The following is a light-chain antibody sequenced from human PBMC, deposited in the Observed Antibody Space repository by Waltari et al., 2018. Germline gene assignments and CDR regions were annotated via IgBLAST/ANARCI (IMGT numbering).Light chain of an antibody. CDR2: WAS. CDR3: QQYYNSRRA. CDR1: QRLFYSSNNKNY. Sequence: DIVLTQSPDSLALSLGVRATITCKASQRLFYSSNNKNYLAWFQQKVGQPPKVLIYWASTRESGVPDRFSGSGSGTDFTLTISSLQAEDVAVYYCQQYYNSRRAFGQGTKVEIK. V-gene: IGKV4-1*01. J-gene: IGKJ1*01.